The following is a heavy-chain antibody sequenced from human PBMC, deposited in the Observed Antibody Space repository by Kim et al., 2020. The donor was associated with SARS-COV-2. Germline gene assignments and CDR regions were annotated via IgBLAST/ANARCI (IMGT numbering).Heavy chain of an antibody. CDR1: GGSFSGYY. V-gene: IGHV4-34*01. CDR2: INHSGST. CDR3: ARVGLLTGSKGYYGMDV. Sequence: SETLSLTCAVYGGSFSGYYWSWIRQPPGKGLEWIGEINHSGSTNYNPSLKSRVTISVDTSKNQFSLKLSSVTAADTAVYYCARVGLLTGSKGYYGMDVWGQGTTVTVSS. D-gene: IGHD3-9*01. J-gene: IGHJ6*02.